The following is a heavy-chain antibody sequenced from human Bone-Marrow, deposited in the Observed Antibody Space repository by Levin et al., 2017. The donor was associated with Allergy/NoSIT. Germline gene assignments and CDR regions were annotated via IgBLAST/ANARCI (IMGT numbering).Heavy chain of an antibody. J-gene: IGHJ3*02. V-gene: IGHV1-69*02. CDR2: IIPILGIA. D-gene: IGHD5-18*01. CDR3: ARAFSWIQLWEGAFDI. Sequence: KISCKASGGTFSSYTISWVRQAPGQGLEWMGRIIPILGIANYAQKFQGRVTITADKSTSTAYMELSSLRSEDTAVYYCARAFSWIQLWEGAFDIWGQGTMVTVSS. CDR1: GGTFSSYT.